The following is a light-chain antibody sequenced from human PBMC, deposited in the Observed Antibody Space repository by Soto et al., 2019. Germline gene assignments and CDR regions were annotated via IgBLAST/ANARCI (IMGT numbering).Light chain of an antibody. CDR1: QSVSNN. V-gene: IGKV3-15*01. J-gene: IGKJ1*01. CDR3: QQYNNWWT. Sequence: EIVMTQSPATLSVSPGERATLSCRASQSVSNNLDWYQKKPGQAPRLLIYGASTRATGIPARFSGSGSGTEFTLTISSLQAEDFAFYYCQQYNNWWTFGQGTRVDIK. CDR2: GAS.